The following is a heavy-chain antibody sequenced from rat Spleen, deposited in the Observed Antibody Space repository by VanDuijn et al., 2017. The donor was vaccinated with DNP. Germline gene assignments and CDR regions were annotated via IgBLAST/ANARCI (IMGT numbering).Heavy chain of an antibody. Sequence: EVQLQESGPGLMKPSQPLSLTCSVTGFSITSNYWAWIRKLPGNKMEWIGYINYSGSTSYNPSLKSRISITRDTSKNQLFLQLRSVTTEDTATYYCARSVRATSYYAMDAWGQGTSVTVSS. CDR3: ARSVRATSYYAMDA. J-gene: IGHJ4*01. CDR2: INYSGST. CDR1: GFSITSNY. D-gene: IGHD1-3*01. V-gene: IGHV3-1*01.